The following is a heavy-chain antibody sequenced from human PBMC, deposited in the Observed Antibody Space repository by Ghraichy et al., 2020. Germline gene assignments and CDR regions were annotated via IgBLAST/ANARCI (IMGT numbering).Heavy chain of an antibody. Sequence: GGSLRLSCAASGFTFSNFAMSWVRQASGKGLEWVSSISGSGASTHYSDSVKGRFTVSRDSSKNTLYLQMNSLRAADTALSYCAKLGPGGVYRNASFYYYGLDVWGQGTTVTVSS. CDR1: GFTFSNFA. CDR3: AKLGPGGVYRNASFYYYGLDV. V-gene: IGHV3-23*01. J-gene: IGHJ6*02. D-gene: IGHD4-11*01. CDR2: ISGSGAST.